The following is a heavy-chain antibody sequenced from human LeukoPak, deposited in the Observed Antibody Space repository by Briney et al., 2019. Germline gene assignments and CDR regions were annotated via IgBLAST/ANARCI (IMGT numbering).Heavy chain of an antibody. CDR3: ARARRMLYEYTYFDY. Sequence: GGSLRLSCAASGFTFDDYGMSWVRQAPGKGLEWVSGINWNGGSTGYADSVKGRFTISRDNAKNSLYLQMNSLRAEDTAVYYCARARRMLYEYTYFDYWGQGTLVTVSS. CDR2: INWNGGST. CDR1: GFTFDDYG. D-gene: IGHD2-8*01. V-gene: IGHV3-20*04. J-gene: IGHJ4*02.